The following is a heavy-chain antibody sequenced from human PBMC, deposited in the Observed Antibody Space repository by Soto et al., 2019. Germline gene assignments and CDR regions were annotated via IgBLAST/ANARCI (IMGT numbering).Heavy chain of an antibody. Sequence: PGGSLRLSCAASGFTFSSYSMHWVRQAPGKGLEWVAVISYDGSNKYYADSVKGRFTISRDNSKNTLYLQMNSLRAEDTAVYYCGEGPFVGGTASIGADPRPPITRGDAFDIWGQGTMVTVSS. CDR3: GEGPFVGGTASIGADPRPPITRGDAFDI. V-gene: IGHV3-30*03. J-gene: IGHJ3*02. CDR2: ISYDGSNK. CDR1: GFTFSSYS. D-gene: IGHD2-2*02.